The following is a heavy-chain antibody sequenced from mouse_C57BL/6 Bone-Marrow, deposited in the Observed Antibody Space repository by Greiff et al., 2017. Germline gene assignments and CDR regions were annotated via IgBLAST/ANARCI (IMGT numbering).Heavy chain of an antibody. CDR1: GFNIKNTY. CDR3: TREDYYGSSSWFAY. Sequence: QVQLQQSVAELVRPGASVKLSCTASGFNIKNTYMHWVKQRPEQGLEWIGAIDPETGGTAYNQKFKGKAILTADKSSSTAYMELRSLTSEDSAVYYCTREDYYGSSSWFAYWGQGTLVTVSA. CDR2: IDPETGGT. J-gene: IGHJ3*01. D-gene: IGHD1-1*01. V-gene: IGHV1-15*01.